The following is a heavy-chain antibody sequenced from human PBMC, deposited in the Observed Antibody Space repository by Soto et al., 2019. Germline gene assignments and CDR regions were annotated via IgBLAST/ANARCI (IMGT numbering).Heavy chain of an antibody. V-gene: IGHV4-59*01. CDR3: AGGSSAAAGINWFDP. D-gene: IGHD6-13*01. J-gene: IGHJ5*02. CDR2: IYYSGST. Sequence: SETLSLTCTVSGGSISSYYWSWIRQPPGKGLEWIGYIYYSGSTNYNPSLKSRVTISVDTSKNQFSLKLSSVTAADTAVYYCAGGSSAAAGINWFDPWGQGTLVTVSS. CDR1: GGSISSYY.